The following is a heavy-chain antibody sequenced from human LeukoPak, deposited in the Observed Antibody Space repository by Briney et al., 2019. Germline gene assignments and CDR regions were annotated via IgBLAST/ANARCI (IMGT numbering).Heavy chain of an antibody. D-gene: IGHD4-23*01. J-gene: IGHJ5*02. CDR1: GFTFSSYD. CDR2: IRPSGDNT. V-gene: IGHV3-23*01. CDR3: ARVARWHWFDL. Sequence: AGGSLRLSCAASGFTFSSYDMTWVRQAPGGGLEWVSYIRPSGDNTYYGDSVKGRFTISRDNSKNTVYLQMNNVTVDDTAVYYCARVARWHWFDLWGQGTLVTVSS.